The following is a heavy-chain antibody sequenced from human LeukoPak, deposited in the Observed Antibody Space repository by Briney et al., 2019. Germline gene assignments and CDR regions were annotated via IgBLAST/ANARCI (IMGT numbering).Heavy chain of an antibody. Sequence: GGSLRLSCAASGFTFSSYAMSWVRQAPGKGLEWVSSITSGSSYIYYADSVKGRFTISRDNAKNSLYLQMNSLRAEDTAVYYCARDPYSGSYGNYYYYFMDVWGKGTTVTVSS. V-gene: IGHV3-21*01. J-gene: IGHJ6*03. CDR2: ITSGSSYI. D-gene: IGHD1-26*01. CDR1: GFTFSSYA. CDR3: ARDPYSGSYGNYYYYFMDV.